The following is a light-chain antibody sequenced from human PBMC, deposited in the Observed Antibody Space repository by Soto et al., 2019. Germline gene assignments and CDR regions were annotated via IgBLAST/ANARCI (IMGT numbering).Light chain of an antibody. CDR1: SSDVGGYNY. J-gene: IGLJ2*01. V-gene: IGLV2-14*01. CDR2: EVS. CDR3: SSYTSSSTLEGV. Sequence: QSVLTQPASVSGSPGQSITISCTGTSSDVGGYNYVSWYQQHPGKAPKLMIYEVSNRPSGVSKRFSGSKSGNTASLTISGLQAEDEADYYCSSYTSSSTLEGVFGGGTKLTVL.